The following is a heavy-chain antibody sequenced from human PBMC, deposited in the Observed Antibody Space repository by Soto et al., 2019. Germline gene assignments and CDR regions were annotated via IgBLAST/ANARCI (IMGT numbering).Heavy chain of an antibody. Sequence: EVQLVESGGGLVQPGGSLRLSCAASGFTFSNFWMSWVRQAPGKGLEWVANIKQDGSEKSYVDSVKGRFAISRDNAQNSLYLLMNSLRAEDTGVYYCARTLMPVAATAHHFDCWGQGTLVTVSS. CDR3: ARTLMPVAATAHHFDC. J-gene: IGHJ4*02. CDR1: GFTFSNFW. CDR2: IKQDGSEK. D-gene: IGHD2-15*01. V-gene: IGHV3-7*01.